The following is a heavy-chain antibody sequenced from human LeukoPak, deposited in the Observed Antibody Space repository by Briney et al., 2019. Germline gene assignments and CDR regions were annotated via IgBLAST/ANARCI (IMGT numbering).Heavy chain of an antibody. Sequence: ASVKVSCKASGYTFTSYYMHWVRQAPGQGLEWMEIINPSGGSTSYAQKFQGRVTMARDTSTSTVYMELSSLRSEDTAVYYCARVVTDSGGRLDIWGQGTMVTVSS. J-gene: IGHJ3*02. CDR1: GYTFTSYY. CDR2: INPSGGST. V-gene: IGHV1-46*03. CDR3: ARVVTDSGGRLDI. D-gene: IGHD4-23*01.